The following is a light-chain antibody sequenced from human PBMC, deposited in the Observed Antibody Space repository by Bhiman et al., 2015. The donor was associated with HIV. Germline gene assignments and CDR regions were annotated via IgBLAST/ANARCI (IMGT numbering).Light chain of an antibody. J-gene: IGLJ1*01. CDR1: SSNIGTNT. V-gene: IGLV1-44*01. CDR3: CSYAGSYV. Sequence: QSVLTQPPSASGTPGQRVTISCSGSSSNIGTNTVNWYQQLPGTAPKLLIYRNNQRPSGVPDRFSGSKSGTSASLAISGLQAEDEADYYCCSYAGSYVFGTGTKVTVL. CDR2: RNN.